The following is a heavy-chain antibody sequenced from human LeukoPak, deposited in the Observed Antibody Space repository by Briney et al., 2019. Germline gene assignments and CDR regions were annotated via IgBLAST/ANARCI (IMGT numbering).Heavy chain of an antibody. CDR2: IHPNSGKT. Sequence: ASVKVSCKASGYTFRSYEINWVRQAPGQGLEWVGWIHPNSGKTGYAQKFQGRVTMTRDTSTETAFMELSSLKFDETAIFYCARGHYGGNRYFDIWGQGTLVTVSS. CDR3: ARGHYGGNRYFDI. D-gene: IGHD4-23*01. CDR1: GYTFRSYE. J-gene: IGHJ4*02. V-gene: IGHV1-8*01.